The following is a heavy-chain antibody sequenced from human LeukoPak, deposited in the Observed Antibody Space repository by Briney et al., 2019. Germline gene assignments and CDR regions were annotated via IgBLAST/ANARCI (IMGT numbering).Heavy chain of an antibody. V-gene: IGHV3-48*01. CDR3: ARGNSHYYYMDV. CDR1: GFTFSSYS. J-gene: IGHJ6*03. CDR2: ISSRSTTI. Sequence: GGSPRLSCVASGFTFSSYSMNWVRQAPGKGLEWVSYISSRSTTIYYADSVKGRFTISRDNAKNSVYLQMNSLRAEDTAVYYCARGNSHYYYMDVWGKGTTVTVSS. D-gene: IGHD2-21*01.